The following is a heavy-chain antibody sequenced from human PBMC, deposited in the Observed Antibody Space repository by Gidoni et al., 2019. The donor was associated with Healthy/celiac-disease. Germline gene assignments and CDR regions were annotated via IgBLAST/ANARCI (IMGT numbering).Heavy chain of an antibody. CDR3: ARDLDGYNFGGLDY. J-gene: IGHJ4*02. D-gene: IGHD5-12*01. CDR1: GFTFSSYG. CDR2: IWYDGSNK. V-gene: IGHV3-33*01. Sequence: QVQLVESGGGVVQPGRSLRLSCAASGFTFSSYGMHWVRQAPGKGLEWVAVIWYDGSNKYYADSVKGRFTISRDNSKNTLYLQMNSLRAEDTAVYYCARDLDGYNFGGLDYWGQGTLVTVSS.